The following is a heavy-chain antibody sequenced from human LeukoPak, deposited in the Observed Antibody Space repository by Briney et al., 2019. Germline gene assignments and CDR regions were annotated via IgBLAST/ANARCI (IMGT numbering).Heavy chain of an antibody. D-gene: IGHD2-15*01. CDR3: AKGVVAATNAAYYGMDV. J-gene: IGHJ6*02. Sequence: GGSLRLSCAASGFTFSNYGMHWVRQAPGKGLEWVAVISYDESDKYYADSVKGRFTISRDNSKNTLYLQMNSLRPEDTAVYYCAKGVVAATNAAYYGMDVWGQGTTVTVSS. CDR2: ISYDESDK. V-gene: IGHV3-30*18. CDR1: GFTFSNYG.